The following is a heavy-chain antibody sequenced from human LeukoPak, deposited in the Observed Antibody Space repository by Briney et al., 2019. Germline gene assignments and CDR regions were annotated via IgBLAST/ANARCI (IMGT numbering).Heavy chain of an antibody. Sequence: GGSLRLSCAASGFTFSTHTMNWVRQAPGKGLEWVSSISNSSSYIYYADSVKGRFTISRDNAKNSLYLQMNSLRAEDTAVYYCARKPYDSSGYSDDWGQGTLVTVSS. CDR1: GFTFSTHT. V-gene: IGHV3-21*01. J-gene: IGHJ4*02. CDR3: ARKPYDSSGYSDD. CDR2: ISNSSSYI. D-gene: IGHD3-22*01.